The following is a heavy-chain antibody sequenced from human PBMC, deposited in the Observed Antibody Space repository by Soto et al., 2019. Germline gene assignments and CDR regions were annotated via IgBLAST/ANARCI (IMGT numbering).Heavy chain of an antibody. CDR1: GGSISPYY. J-gene: IGHJ4*02. CDR3: ANARARGYEHFDH. V-gene: IGHV4-59*08. Sequence: SETLSLTCTVSGGSISPYYWSWIRQPPGKGLEWIGYIYYSGSTNYNPSLKSRVTISVDTSKNQFSLKLNSVTAADTAVYYCANARARGYEHFDHWGQGTLVTVSS. CDR2: IYYSGST. D-gene: IGHD5-12*01.